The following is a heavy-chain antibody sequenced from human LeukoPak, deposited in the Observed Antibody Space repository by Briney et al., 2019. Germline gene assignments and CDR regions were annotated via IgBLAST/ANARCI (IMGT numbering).Heavy chain of an antibody. CDR2: ISSSSSTI. J-gene: IGHJ4*02. Sequence: GGSLRLSCAASGFTFSSYSMNWVRQAPGKGLEWVSYISSSSSTIYYADSVKGRFTISRENSKNTLYLQMNSLRAEDTAVYYCARDKDWILFDYWGQGTLVTVSS. CDR1: GFTFSSYS. V-gene: IGHV3-48*01. D-gene: IGHD3/OR15-3a*01. CDR3: ARDKDWILFDY.